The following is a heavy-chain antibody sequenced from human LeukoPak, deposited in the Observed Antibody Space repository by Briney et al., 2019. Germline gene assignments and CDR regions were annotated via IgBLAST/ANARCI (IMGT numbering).Heavy chain of an antibody. D-gene: IGHD1-7*01. V-gene: IGHV3-30*02. CDR1: GFIFSSYG. CDR3: AKEYNWNYDDSNYYYMDV. CDR2: IRYDGTNK. Sequence: GGSLRLSCAASGFIFSSYGMHWVRQAPGKGLEWVAFIRYDGTNKYYVDSVKGRFTISRDNSKNMLYLQMNSLRAEDTAVYFCAKEYNWNYDDSNYYYMDVWGKGTTVTVSS. J-gene: IGHJ6*03.